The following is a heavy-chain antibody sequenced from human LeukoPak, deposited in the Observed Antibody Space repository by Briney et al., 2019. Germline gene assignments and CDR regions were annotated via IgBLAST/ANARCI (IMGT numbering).Heavy chain of an antibody. Sequence: GGSLRLSCAASGFTFSSYSMMWVRQAPGKGLEWVSYISSSSTTIHYADSVKGRFTISRDNAKNSVYLQMNSLRAEDTAVYYCARERYYYDSTYYYVKYFDYWGQGTLVTVSS. CDR2: ISSSSTTI. D-gene: IGHD3-22*01. CDR3: ARERYYYDSTYYYVKYFDY. CDR1: GFTFSSYS. J-gene: IGHJ4*02. V-gene: IGHV3-48*01.